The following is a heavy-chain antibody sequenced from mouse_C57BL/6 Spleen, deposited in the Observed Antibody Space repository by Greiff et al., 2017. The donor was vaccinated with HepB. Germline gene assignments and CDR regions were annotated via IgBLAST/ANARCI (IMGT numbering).Heavy chain of an antibody. CDR2: INPNNGGT. J-gene: IGHJ4*01. Sequence: EVQLQQSGPELVKPGASVKISCKASGYTFTDYYMNWVKQSHGKSLEWIGDINPNNGGTSYNQKFKGKATLTVDKSSSTAYMELRSLTSEDSAVYYCARGRWLLRYYYAMDYWGQGTSVTVSS. D-gene: IGHD2-3*01. CDR3: ARGRWLLRYYYAMDY. CDR1: GYTFTDYY. V-gene: IGHV1-26*01.